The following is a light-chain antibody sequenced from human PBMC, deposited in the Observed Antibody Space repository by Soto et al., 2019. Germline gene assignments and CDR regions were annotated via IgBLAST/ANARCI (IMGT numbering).Light chain of an antibody. Sequence: EIAMTQSPATLSLSPGERAALSCRASQSINSELAWYQQKPGQPPRLLIYGASIRSTGVPARFTGSESGSEFTLTISGLQSEDFAVYYCQQGHNWPLTFGQGTRLEI. CDR3: QQGHNWPLT. CDR1: QSINSE. V-gene: IGKV3-15*01. CDR2: GAS. J-gene: IGKJ2*01.